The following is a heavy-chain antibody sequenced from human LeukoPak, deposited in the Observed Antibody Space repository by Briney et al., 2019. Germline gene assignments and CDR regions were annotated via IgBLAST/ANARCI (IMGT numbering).Heavy chain of an antibody. CDR2: VGISSGNT. CDR3: ARDTKYAFDN. J-gene: IGHJ4*02. D-gene: IGHD2-2*01. V-gene: IGHV3-48*01. CDR1: GFTSSSYS. Sequence: PGGSLRLSCAASGFTSSSYSMNWVRQAPGKGLEWISYVGISSGNTKYADSVKGRFTISGDKAKNSLYLQMNSLRVEDTAVYYCARDTKYAFDNWGQGTLVTVSS.